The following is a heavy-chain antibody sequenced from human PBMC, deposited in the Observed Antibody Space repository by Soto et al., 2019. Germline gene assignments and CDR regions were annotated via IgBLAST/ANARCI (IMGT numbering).Heavy chain of an antibody. Sequence: SETLSLTCAVYGGSFSGYYWSWIRQPPGKGLEWIGEINHSGSTNYNPSLKSRVTISVDTSKNQFSLKLSSVTAADTAVYYCASNSFYDFWSGYYKYYYYGMDVWGQATKVTVS. D-gene: IGHD3-3*01. CDR2: INHSGST. CDR3: ASNSFYDFWSGYYKYYYYGMDV. J-gene: IGHJ6*02. CDR1: GGSFSGYY. V-gene: IGHV4-34*01.